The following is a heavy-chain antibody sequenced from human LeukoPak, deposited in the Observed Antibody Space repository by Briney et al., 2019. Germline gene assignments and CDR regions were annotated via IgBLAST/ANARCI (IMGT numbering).Heavy chain of an antibody. CDR2: ISYDGSNK. D-gene: IGHD5-18*01. J-gene: IGHJ4*02. CDR3: AKDTMQLCLDY. CDR1: GFTLSSYD. Sequence: PGRSLRLSCAASGFTLSSYDKHWVRQAPGKGREWVAVISYDGSNKYYADSVKGRFTISRDNSKNTLYLQMNSLRAEDTALYYCAKDTMQLCLDYWARKTLVTVSS. V-gene: IGHV3-30*18.